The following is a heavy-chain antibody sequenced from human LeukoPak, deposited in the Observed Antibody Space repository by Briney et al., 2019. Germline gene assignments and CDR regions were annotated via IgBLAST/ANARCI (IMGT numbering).Heavy chain of an antibody. D-gene: IGHD3-22*01. Sequence: GSVKVSCKASGYTFTSYYMYWVRQAPGQGLEWMGIINSSGGNTSYAQNFQGRVTMTRDTSARLVYMELRSLRSEDTAVYYCARENTYGYSYGMDVWGQGTTVTVSS. CDR2: INSSGGNT. V-gene: IGHV1-46*01. CDR3: ARENTYGYSYGMDV. J-gene: IGHJ6*02. CDR1: GYTFTSYY.